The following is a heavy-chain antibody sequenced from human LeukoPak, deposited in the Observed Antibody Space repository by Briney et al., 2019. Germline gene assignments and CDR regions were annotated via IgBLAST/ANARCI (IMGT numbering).Heavy chain of an antibody. CDR2: IYYSGST. V-gene: IGHV4-61*08. D-gene: IGHD6-6*01. CDR3: ARDGLEYSSRAGAFDI. J-gene: IGHJ3*02. CDR1: GGSVSSGGYY. Sequence: SSETLSLTCTVSGGSVSSGGYYWSWIRQPPGKGLEWIGYIYYSGSTNYNPSLKSRVAISVDTSKNQFSLKLSSVTAADTAVYYCARDGLEYSSRAGAFDIWGQGTMVTVSS.